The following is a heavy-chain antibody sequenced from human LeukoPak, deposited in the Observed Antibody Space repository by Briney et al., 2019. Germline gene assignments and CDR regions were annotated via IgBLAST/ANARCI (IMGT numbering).Heavy chain of an antibody. CDR3: AKGPRSYDFWSGYYVADAFDI. Sequence: GGSLRLSCAASGFTFSSYAMSWVRQAPGKGLELVSAISGSGGSTYYADSVKGRFTISRDNSKNTLYLQMNSLRAEDTAVYYCAKGPRSYDFWSGYYVADAFDIWGQRTMVTVSS. CDR2: ISGSGGST. D-gene: IGHD3-3*01. CDR1: GFTFSSYA. J-gene: IGHJ3*02. V-gene: IGHV3-23*01.